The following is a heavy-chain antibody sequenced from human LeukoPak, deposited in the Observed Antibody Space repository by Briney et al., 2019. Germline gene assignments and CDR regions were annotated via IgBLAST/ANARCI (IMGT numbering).Heavy chain of an antibody. CDR2: ISGSGGST. V-gene: IGHV3-23*01. D-gene: IGHD2-21*02. Sequence: GGSLRLSCAASGFTFSSYAMSWVRQAPGKGLEWVSGISGSGGSTYYADSVKGRSTISRDNSKNTLYLQMNSLRAEDTAVYYCAKGRSIVVVTAMNYWGQGTLVTVSS. J-gene: IGHJ4*02. CDR3: AKGRSIVVVTAMNY. CDR1: GFTFSSYA.